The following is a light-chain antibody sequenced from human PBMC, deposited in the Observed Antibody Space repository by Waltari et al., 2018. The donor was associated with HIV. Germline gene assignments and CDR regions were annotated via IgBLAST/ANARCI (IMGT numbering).Light chain of an antibody. Sequence: QSVLTQPPSVSGAPGQRVTISSTGSRSNIRAGYGFHWYPQFPGTAPKLLIYLDTSRPSGVPDRFSGSKSGTSASLAITGLQPEDEAEYYCQSYDSSLSGSLFGGGTKLTVL. J-gene: IGLJ3*02. CDR3: QSYDSSLSGSL. V-gene: IGLV1-40*01. CDR1: RSNIRAGYG. CDR2: LDT.